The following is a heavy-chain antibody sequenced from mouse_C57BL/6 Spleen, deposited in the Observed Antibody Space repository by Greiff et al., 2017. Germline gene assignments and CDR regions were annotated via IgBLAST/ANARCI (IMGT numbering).Heavy chain of an antibody. CDR1: GYAFSSSW. J-gene: IGHJ4*01. CDR2: IYPGDGDT. Sequence: VKLMESGPELVKPGASVKISCKASGYAFSSSWMNWVKQRPGKGLEWIGRIYPGDGDTNYNGKFKGKATLTADKSSSTAYMQLSSLTSEDSAVYFCARRQAYYSNYYAMDYWGQGTSVTVSS. CDR3: ARRQAYYSNYYAMDY. V-gene: IGHV1-82*01. D-gene: IGHD2-5*01.